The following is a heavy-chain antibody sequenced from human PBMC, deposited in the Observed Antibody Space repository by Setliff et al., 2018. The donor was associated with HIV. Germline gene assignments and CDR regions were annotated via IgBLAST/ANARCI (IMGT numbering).Heavy chain of an antibody. J-gene: IGHJ4*02. CDR3: ARGGAVELWFRYFDF. CDR1: GISFSSYP. V-gene: IGHV1-69*10. Sequence: SVKVSCKASGISFSSYPIGWVRQAPGQGLEWMGVFIPILGKVHYAQKFQGRVTITADESTSTAYMGLSSLKSEDTAVYYCARGGAVELWFRYFDFWGQGTLGTVSS. D-gene: IGHD3-16*02. CDR2: FIPILGKV.